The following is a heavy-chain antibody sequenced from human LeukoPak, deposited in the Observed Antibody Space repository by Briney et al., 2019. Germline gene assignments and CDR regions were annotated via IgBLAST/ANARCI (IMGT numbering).Heavy chain of an antibody. V-gene: IGHV4-34*01. Sequence: SSETLSLTCAVYGGSFSGYYWSWIRQPPGKGLEWIGSIYYSGSTYYNPSLKSRVTISVDTSKNQFSLKLSSVTAADTAVYYCARDGGYVAYYDSSGWIDYWGQGTLVTVSS. CDR3: ARDGGYVAYYDSSGWIDY. J-gene: IGHJ4*02. D-gene: IGHD3-22*01. CDR1: GGSFSGYY. CDR2: IYYSGST.